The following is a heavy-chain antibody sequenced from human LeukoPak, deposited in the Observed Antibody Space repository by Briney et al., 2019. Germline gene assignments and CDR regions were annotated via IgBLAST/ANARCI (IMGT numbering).Heavy chain of an antibody. D-gene: IGHD1-26*01. J-gene: IGHJ4*02. V-gene: IGHV3-7*01. CDR1: GFTFSNYW. Sequence: GGSLRLSCAASGFTFSNYWMSWVRRAPGKGLEWVANIQQDGSERYYVDSVKGRFTISRDNAKNSLYLQMNSLRAEDTAVYYCARDKVVGATYFDYWGQGTLVTVSS. CDR2: IQQDGSER. CDR3: ARDKVVGATYFDY.